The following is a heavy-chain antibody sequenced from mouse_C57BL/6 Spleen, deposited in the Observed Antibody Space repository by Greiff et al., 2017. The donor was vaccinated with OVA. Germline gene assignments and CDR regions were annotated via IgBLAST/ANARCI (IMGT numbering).Heavy chain of an antibody. D-gene: IGHD1-1*01. V-gene: IGHV1-50*01. Sequence: QVQLQQPGAELVKPGASVKLSCKASGYTFTSYWMQWVKQRPGQGLEWIGEIDPSDSYTNYNQKFKGKATLTVDTSSSTAYMQLSSLTSEDSAVYYCARGGYYGSIYYDYFDNWGKGTTLTVSS. CDR3: ARGGYYGSIYYDYFDN. J-gene: IGHJ2*01. CDR1: GYTFTSYW. CDR2: IDPSDSYT.